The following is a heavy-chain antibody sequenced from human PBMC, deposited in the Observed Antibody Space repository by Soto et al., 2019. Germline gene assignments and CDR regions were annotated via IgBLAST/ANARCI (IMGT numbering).Heavy chain of an antibody. D-gene: IGHD6-6*01. CDR3: ARPRIAARRGGFDP. J-gene: IGHJ5*02. V-gene: IGHV1-8*01. Sequence: GASVKVSCKASGYTFTSYDINWVRQATGQGLEWMGWMNPNSGNTGYAQKFQGRVTMTRNTSISTAYMELSSLRSEDTAVYYCARPRIAARRGGFDPWGQGTLVTVSS. CDR2: MNPNSGNT. CDR1: GYTFTSYD.